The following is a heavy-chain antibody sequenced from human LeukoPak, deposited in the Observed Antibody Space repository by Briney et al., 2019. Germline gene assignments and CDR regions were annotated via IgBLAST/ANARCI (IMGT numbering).Heavy chain of an antibody. D-gene: IGHD2-2*01. CDR2: IYPCDSDT. Sequence: GESLKISCNASGSTFTTDWIGWVRQMPGKGLGWMGIIYPCDSDTRYSPSFQGQVTISADKSISTAYLQWSSLKASDSAMYYCARPMEAGSSSSSFDYWGQGTLVTVSS. CDR1: GSTFTTDW. J-gene: IGHJ4*02. CDR3: ARPMEAGSSSSSFDY. V-gene: IGHV5-51*01.